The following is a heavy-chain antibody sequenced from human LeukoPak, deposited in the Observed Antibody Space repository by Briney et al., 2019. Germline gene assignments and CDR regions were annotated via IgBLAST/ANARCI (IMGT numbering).Heavy chain of an antibody. CDR2: IYHSGST. D-gene: IGHD5-18*01. CDR3: ARALTAMVSYYFDY. J-gene: IGHJ4*02. CDR1: GGSISSSNW. V-gene: IGHV4-4*02. Sequence: SETLSLTCAVSGGSISSSNWWSWVRQPPGKGLEWFGEIYHSGSTNYNPSLKSRVTISVDKSKNQFSLKLSSVTAADTAVYYCARALTAMVSYYFDYWGQGTLVTVSS.